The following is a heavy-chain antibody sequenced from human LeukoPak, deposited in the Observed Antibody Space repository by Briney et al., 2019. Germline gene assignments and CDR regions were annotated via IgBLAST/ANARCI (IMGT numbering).Heavy chain of an antibody. D-gene: IGHD6-13*01. Sequence: GGSLRLSCAASEFSVGSNYMTWVRQAPGKGLEWVSLIYSGGSTYYADSVKGRFTISRDNSKNTLYLQMNSLRAEDTAVYYCARELSEIAAAGMNWFDPWGQGTLVTVSS. CDR1: EFSVGSNY. V-gene: IGHV3-66*01. CDR3: ARELSEIAAAGMNWFDP. CDR2: IYSGGST. J-gene: IGHJ5*02.